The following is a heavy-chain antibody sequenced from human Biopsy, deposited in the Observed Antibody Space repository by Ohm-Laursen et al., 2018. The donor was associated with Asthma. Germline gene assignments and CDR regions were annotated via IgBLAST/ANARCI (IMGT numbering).Heavy chain of an antibody. CDR2: THHNGYT. D-gene: IGHD1-26*01. Sequence: GTLSLTCAVYGGSFSSNYWSWIRQTPGKGLEWLGDTHHNGYTNYNPSLSSRLTLSVDTSKNQFSLRLTSVTAADTAVYYCARGSSSRLSQWELLVSGGKRAHSYYGMDVWGQGTTVTVSS. CDR3: ARGSSSRLSQWELLVSGGKRAHSYYGMDV. J-gene: IGHJ6*02. V-gene: IGHV4-34*01. CDR1: GGSFSSNY.